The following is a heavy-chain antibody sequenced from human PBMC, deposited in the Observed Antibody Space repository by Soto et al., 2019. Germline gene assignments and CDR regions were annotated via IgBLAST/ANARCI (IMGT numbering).Heavy chain of an antibody. J-gene: IGHJ6*02. V-gene: IGHV4-34*01. Sequence: SETLSLTCAVYGGSFSGYYWSWIRQPPGKGLEWIGEINHSGSTNYNPSLKSRVTISVDTSKNQFSLKLGSVTAADTAVYYCARTLGRGDSYGWIYYYYGMDVWGQGTTVTVSS. CDR2: INHSGST. CDR1: GGSFSGYY. D-gene: IGHD5-18*01. CDR3: ARTLGRGDSYGWIYYYYGMDV.